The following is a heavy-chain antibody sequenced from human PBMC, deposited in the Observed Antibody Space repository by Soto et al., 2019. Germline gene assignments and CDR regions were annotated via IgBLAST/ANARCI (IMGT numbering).Heavy chain of an antibody. Sequence: SETLSLTCTFSGCSISSYYWSWIRQPPGKGLEWIGYIYYSGSTNYNPSLKSRVTISVDTSKHQFSLKLSSVTAADTAVYYCARASSPPYSGGWQPFDYWGRGTLVTVSS. D-gene: IGHD6-19*01. V-gene: IGHV4-59*01. CDR1: GCSISSYY. CDR3: ARASSPPYSGGWQPFDY. CDR2: IYYSGST. J-gene: IGHJ4*02.